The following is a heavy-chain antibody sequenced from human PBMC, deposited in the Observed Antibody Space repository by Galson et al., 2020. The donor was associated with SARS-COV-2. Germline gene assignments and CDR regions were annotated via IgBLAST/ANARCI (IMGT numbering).Heavy chain of an antibody. V-gene: IGHV2-5*01. J-gene: IGHJ4*02. CDR1: GFSLTTSGVG. D-gene: IGHD3-3*01. CDR2: IYWNDDK. Sequence: ESGPTLVKPTQTLTLTCTFSGFSLTTSGVGVGWIRQPPGKALEWLALIYWNDDKRYSPSLKSRLTITKDPSKNQVVLTMTNMDPVDTATYFCAHSAPSSLTIFGVVIVKDYFDYWGQGTLVTVSS. CDR3: AHSAPSSLTIFGVVIVKDYFDY.